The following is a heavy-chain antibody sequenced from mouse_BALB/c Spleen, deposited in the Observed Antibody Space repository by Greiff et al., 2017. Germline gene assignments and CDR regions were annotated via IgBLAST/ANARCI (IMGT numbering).Heavy chain of an antibody. CDR1: GYTFTSYV. J-gene: IGHJ4*01. V-gene: IGHV1-14*01. Sequence: VQLQQSGPELVKPGASVKMSCKASGYTFTSYVMHWVKQKPGQGLEWIGYINPYNDGTKYNEKFKGKATLTSDKSSSTAYMELSSLTSEDSAVYYCARGFITTLMDYWGQGTSVTVSS. D-gene: IGHD1-1*01. CDR2: INPYNDGT. CDR3: ARGFITTLMDY.